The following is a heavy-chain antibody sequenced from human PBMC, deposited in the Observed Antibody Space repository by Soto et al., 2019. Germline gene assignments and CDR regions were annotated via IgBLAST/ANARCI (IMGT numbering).Heavy chain of an antibody. Sequence: PGGSLRLSCAASGFTFSSYSMNWVRQAPGKGLEWVSSISSSSSYIYYADSVKGRFTISRDNAKNSLYLQMNSLRAEDTAVYYCASPLYNWNDLGAFDIWGQGTMVTVSS. J-gene: IGHJ3*02. V-gene: IGHV3-21*01. CDR1: GFTFSSYS. CDR3: ASPLYNWNDLGAFDI. CDR2: ISSSSSYI. D-gene: IGHD1-1*01.